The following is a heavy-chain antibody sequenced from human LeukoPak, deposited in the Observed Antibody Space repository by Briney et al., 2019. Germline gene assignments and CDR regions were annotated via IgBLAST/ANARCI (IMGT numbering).Heavy chain of an antibody. J-gene: IGHJ4*02. CDR1: GDSISSTIYY. CDR2: IYYGGNT. Sequence: SETLSLTCTVSGDSISSTIYYWGWIRQPPGKGLEWIGSIYYGGNTHYNPSLKSRVTISVDTPKNQFSLRLSSVTAADTAVYYCARTISGYSYGFSFYFWGQGTLVTVSS. D-gene: IGHD5-18*01. CDR3: ARTISGYSYGFSFYF. V-gene: IGHV4-39*01.